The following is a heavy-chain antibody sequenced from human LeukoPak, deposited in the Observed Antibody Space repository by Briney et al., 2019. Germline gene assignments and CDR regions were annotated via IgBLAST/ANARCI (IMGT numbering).Heavy chain of an antibody. CDR3: AASRALPGPIAAATWWFDP. Sequence: EASVKVSCKVSGYTLTELSMHWVRQAPGKGLEWMGGFDPEDGETIYAQKFQGRVTMTEDTSTDTAYMELRSLRSDDTAVYYCAASRALPGPIAAATWWFDPWGQGTLVTVSS. D-gene: IGHD6-13*01. CDR1: GYTLTELS. J-gene: IGHJ5*02. CDR2: FDPEDGET. V-gene: IGHV1-24*01.